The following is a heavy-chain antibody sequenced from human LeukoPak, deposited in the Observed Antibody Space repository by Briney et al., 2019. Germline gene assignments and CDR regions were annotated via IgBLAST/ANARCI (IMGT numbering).Heavy chain of an antibody. Sequence: PGGSLRLSCAASGFTFSSYWMSWVRQAPGKGLEWVANIKQDGSEKYYVDSVKGRLTISRDNAKNSLYLQMNSLRAEDTALYYCAKDIFRFGELGFDYWGQGTLVTVSS. CDR1: GFTFSSYW. V-gene: IGHV3-7*03. CDR3: AKDIFRFGELGFDY. J-gene: IGHJ4*02. D-gene: IGHD3-10*01. CDR2: IKQDGSEK.